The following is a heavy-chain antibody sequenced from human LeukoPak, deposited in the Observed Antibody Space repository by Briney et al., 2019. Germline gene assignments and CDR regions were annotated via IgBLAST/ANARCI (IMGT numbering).Heavy chain of an antibody. CDR2: ISSSSSYI. J-gene: IGHJ4*02. CDR3: ARGGRQLVLW. V-gene: IGHV3-21*01. CDR1: GFTFSTYT. D-gene: IGHD6-13*01. Sequence: GGSLRLFCAASGFTFSTYTMNWVRQAPGKGLEWVSSISSSSSYIYYADSVKGRFTISRDNAKNSLYLQINSLRAEDTAVYYCARGGRQLVLWGGQGTLVTVSS.